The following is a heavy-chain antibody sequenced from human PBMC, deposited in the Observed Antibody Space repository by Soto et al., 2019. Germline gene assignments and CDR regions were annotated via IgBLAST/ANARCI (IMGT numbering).Heavy chain of an antibody. V-gene: IGHV3-21*01. CDR3: ARYSGTYRDY. CDR2: ITSSSSYI. J-gene: IGHJ4*02. D-gene: IGHD1-26*01. Sequence: GGSLRLSCAASGFTFSTYNMNWVRQAPGKGLEWVSSITSSSSYIFYADSVKGRFTISRDNAKNSLYLQMNSLSAEDTAVYYCARYSGTYRDYWGQGTLVTVSS. CDR1: GFTFSTYN.